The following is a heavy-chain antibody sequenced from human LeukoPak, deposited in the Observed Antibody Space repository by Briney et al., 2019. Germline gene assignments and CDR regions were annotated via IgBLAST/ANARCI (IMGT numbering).Heavy chain of an antibody. J-gene: IGHJ4*02. Sequence: SETLSLTCTVSGGSISGYYWSWIRQPPGKGLEWIGYIYYSGSTNYNPSLKSRVTISVDTSKNQFSLKLSSVTAADTAVYYCAREAAAGTGAFDYWGQGTLVTVSS. V-gene: IGHV4-59*01. CDR3: AREAAAGTGAFDY. CDR1: GGSISGYY. CDR2: IYYSGST. D-gene: IGHD6-13*01.